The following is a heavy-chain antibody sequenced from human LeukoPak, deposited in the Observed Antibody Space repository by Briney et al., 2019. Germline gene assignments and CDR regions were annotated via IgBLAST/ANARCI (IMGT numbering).Heavy chain of an antibody. CDR1: GYTFTSYS. V-gene: IGHV1-18*01. CDR3: ARASYCSGGNCYSDY. D-gene: IGHD2-15*01. J-gene: IGHJ4*02. CDR2: ISAYNGNT. Sequence: ASVKVSCKASGYTFTSYSISWVRQAPGQGLEWMGWISAYNGNTIYAQKVKGRVTMTTDTSTSTAYMELRSLKSDDTAVYYCARASYCSGGNCYSDYWGQGTLVTVSS.